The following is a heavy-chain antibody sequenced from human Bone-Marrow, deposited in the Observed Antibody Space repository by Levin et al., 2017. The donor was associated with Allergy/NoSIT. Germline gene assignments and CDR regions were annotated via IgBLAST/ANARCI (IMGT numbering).Heavy chain of an antibody. V-gene: IGHV3-33*01. CDR1: GFTFSSYG. J-gene: IGHJ5*02. D-gene: IGHD6-6*01. Sequence: GESLKISCAASGFTFSSYGMHWVRQAPGKGLEWVAVIWYDGSNKYYADSVKGRFTISRDNSKNTLYLQMNSLRAEDTAVYYCARGLVAARLGGDWFDPWGQGTLVTVSS. CDR3: ARGLVAARLGGDWFDP. CDR2: IWYDGSNK.